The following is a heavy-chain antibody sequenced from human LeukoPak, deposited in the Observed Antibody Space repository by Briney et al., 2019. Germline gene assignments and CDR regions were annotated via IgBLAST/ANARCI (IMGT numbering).Heavy chain of an antibody. Sequence: SETLSLTCTVSGGSISSSSYYWGWIRQPPGKGLEWIGSIYYSGGTYYSPSLKSRVTISVDTSKNLFSLKLSSVTAADTAVYYCARTRYYYNSRSYGAPYYFDYWGQGTLVTVSS. CDR1: GGSISSSSYY. CDR2: IYYSGGT. V-gene: IGHV4-39*01. D-gene: IGHD3-10*01. CDR3: ARTRYYYNSRSYGAPYYFDY. J-gene: IGHJ4*02.